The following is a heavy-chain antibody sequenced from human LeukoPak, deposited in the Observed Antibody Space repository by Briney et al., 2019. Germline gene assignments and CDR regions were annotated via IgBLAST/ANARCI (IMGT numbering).Heavy chain of an antibody. CDR3: ARERIVATNWFDP. D-gene: IGHD5-12*01. Sequence: PGRSLRLSCAASGFTFSRYGMHWVRQAPGKGLEWVAVISYDGSNKYYAESVKGRFTISRDNSKNTLYLQMNSLRAEDTAVYYCARERIVATNWFDPWGQGTLVTVSS. CDR1: GFTFSRYG. CDR2: ISYDGSNK. J-gene: IGHJ5*02. V-gene: IGHV3-30*03.